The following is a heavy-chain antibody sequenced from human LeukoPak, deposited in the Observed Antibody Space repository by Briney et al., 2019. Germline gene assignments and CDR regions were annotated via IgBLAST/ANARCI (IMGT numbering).Heavy chain of an antibody. V-gene: IGHV3-30-3*01. J-gene: IGHJ4*02. CDR3: ARDLRPLIVALPVY. CDR1: GFTFSSYA. Sequence: PGRSLRLSCAASGFTFSSYAMHWVRQAPGKGLEWVAVISYDGSNKYYADSVKGRFTISRDNSKNTLYLQMNSLRAEDTAVYYCARDLRPLIVALPVYWGQGTLVTVSS. CDR2: ISYDGSNK. D-gene: IGHD5-12*01.